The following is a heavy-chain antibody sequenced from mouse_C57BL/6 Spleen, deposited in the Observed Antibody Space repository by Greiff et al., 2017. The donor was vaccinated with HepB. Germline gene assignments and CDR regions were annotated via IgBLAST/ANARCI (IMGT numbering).Heavy chain of an antibody. V-gene: IGHV2-2*01. Sequence: QVQLQQSGPGLVQPSQSLSITCTVSGFSLTSYGVHWVRQSPGKGLEWLGVIWSGGSTDYNAAFISRLSISKDKSKSQVFFKMNSLQADDTAIYYCAREYYGSPLDYWGQGTSVTVSS. CDR2: IWSGGST. J-gene: IGHJ4*01. CDR1: GFSLTSYG. D-gene: IGHD1-1*01. CDR3: AREYYGSPLDY.